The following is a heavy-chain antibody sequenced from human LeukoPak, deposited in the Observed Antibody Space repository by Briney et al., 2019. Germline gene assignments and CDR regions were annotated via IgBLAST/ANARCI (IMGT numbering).Heavy chain of an antibody. J-gene: IGHJ5*02. D-gene: IGHD3-10*01. CDR2: MNPNSGNT. V-gene: IGHV1-8*01. CDR1: GYTFTSYD. Sequence: ASVKVSCKASGYTFTSYDISWVRQATGQGLEWMGWMNPNSGNTGYAQKFQGRVTMTTNTSISTAYMELSSLRSEDTAVYYCARGITLIRGLIITWFDPWGPGTLVAVSS. CDR3: ARGITLIRGLIITWFDP.